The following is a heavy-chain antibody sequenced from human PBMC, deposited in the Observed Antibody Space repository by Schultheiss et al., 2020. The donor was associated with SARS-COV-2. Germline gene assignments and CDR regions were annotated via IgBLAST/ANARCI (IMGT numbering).Heavy chain of an antibody. CDR3: ARDRAVKSVGMDV. D-gene: IGHD4-17*01. CDR1: GNTFTTYY. J-gene: IGHJ6*02. V-gene: IGHV1-46*01. CDR2: INPSGGST. Sequence: ASVKVSCKASGNTFTTYYMNWVRQAPGQGLEWMGIINPSGGSTSYAQKFQGRVTMTRDTFTSTVYMELSSLRSEDTAVYYCARDRAVKSVGMDVWGQGTTVTVSS.